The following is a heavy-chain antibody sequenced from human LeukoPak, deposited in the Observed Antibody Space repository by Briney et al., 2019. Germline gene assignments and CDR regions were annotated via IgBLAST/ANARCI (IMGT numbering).Heavy chain of an antibody. CDR2: IYHSGST. CDR1: GYSISSGYY. CDR3: ARVGSAVTTDY. Sequence: PSETLSLTCTVSGYSISSGYYWGWIRQPPGKGLEWIGSIYHSGSTYYNPSLKSRVTISVDTSKNQFSLKLSSVTAADTAVYYCARVGSAVTTDYWGQGTLVTVSS. J-gene: IGHJ4*02. V-gene: IGHV4-38-2*02. D-gene: IGHD4-17*01.